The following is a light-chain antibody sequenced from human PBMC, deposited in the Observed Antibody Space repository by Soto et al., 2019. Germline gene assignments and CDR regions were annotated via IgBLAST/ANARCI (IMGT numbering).Light chain of an antibody. CDR2: DAS. Sequence: DIQMTQSPSTLSASVGDRVTITCRASQSISSWLAWYQQKPGKAPKLLIYDASSLESGVPSRFSGSGSGTEFTLPISSLQPDDFATDYCQQYNSYPWTFGQGTKVEIK. V-gene: IGKV1-5*01. J-gene: IGKJ1*01. CDR3: QQYNSYPWT. CDR1: QSISSW.